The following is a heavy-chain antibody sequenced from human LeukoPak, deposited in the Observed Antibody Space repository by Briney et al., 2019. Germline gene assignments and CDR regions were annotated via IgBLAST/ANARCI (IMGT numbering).Heavy chain of an antibody. Sequence: SETLSLTCTVSGGSISSYYWSWIRQPPGRGLEWVGSIHYSGSTSYNPSLRGRVTISVDKSKNQFFLKLSSVTATDTAVYYCARRVHSSSWSSYFDYWGQETLVTVSS. J-gene: IGHJ4*02. CDR2: IHYSGST. D-gene: IGHD6-13*01. CDR1: GGSISSYY. CDR3: ARRVHSSSWSSYFDY. V-gene: IGHV4-59*01.